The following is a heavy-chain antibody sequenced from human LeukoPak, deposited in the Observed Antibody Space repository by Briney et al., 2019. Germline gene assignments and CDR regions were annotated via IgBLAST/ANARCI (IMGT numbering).Heavy chain of an antibody. V-gene: IGHV3-21*05. CDR2: ISSSSSYI. D-gene: IGHD3-3*01. J-gene: IGHJ4*02. CDR1: GFTFSSYS. CDR3: AREGDSYDFWSGYYPEYYFDY. Sequence: GGSLRLSCAASGFTFSSYSMNWVRQAPGKGLEWVSYISSSSSYIYYADSVKGRFTISRDNAKNSLYLQMNSLRAEDTAVYYCAREGDSYDFWSGYYPEYYFDYWGQGTLVTVSS.